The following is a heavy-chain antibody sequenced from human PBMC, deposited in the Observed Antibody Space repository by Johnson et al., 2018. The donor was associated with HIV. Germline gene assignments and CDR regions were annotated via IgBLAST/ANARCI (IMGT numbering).Heavy chain of an antibody. D-gene: IGHD6-6*01. J-gene: IGHJ3*02. V-gene: IGHV3-30*02. CDR3: ARVVEAARVPLHDAFDI. CDR2: IRHDGSKK. CDR1: GFTFSNYG. Sequence: QVQLVESGGGVVQPGGSLRLSCAASGFTFSNYGMHWVRQAPGKGLEWVAFIRHDGSKKYYADSVKGRFTISRDNSKNTLYLQMNSLRAEDTAVFYCARVVEAARVPLHDAFDIWGQGTVVTVSS.